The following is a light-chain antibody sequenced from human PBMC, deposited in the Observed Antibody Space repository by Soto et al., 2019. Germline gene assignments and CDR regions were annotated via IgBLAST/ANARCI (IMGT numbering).Light chain of an antibody. V-gene: IGKV1-39*01. J-gene: IGKJ1*01. CDR2: AAS. Sequence: DIQMTQSPSSLSASVGDRVTITCRASQSISSYLNWYQQKPGKAPKLLIYAASSLQSGVPSRFSGSGSGTDFTLTISSLQPEDFATYYCQQHSTYVRTFGQGTKVDIK. CDR3: QQHSTYVRT. CDR1: QSISSY.